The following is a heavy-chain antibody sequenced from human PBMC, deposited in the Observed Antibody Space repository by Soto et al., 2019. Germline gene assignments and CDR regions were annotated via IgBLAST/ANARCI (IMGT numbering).Heavy chain of an antibody. CDR3: ERGAAAAT. Sequence: KPSETLCVTCTFSVGSISIHYWSWIRQPPGKGLEWIGYIYYSGSTNYNPSLKSRVTISVDTSKNQFSLKLSSVTAADTAVYYCERGAAAATWGQGTMVTGSS. D-gene: IGHD6-13*01. CDR1: VGSISIHY. CDR2: IYYSGST. J-gene: IGHJ5*02. V-gene: IGHV4-59*11.